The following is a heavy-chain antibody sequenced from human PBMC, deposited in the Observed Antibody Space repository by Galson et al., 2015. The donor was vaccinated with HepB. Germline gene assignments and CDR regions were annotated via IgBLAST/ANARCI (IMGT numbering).Heavy chain of an antibody. V-gene: IGHV1-18*03. CDR3: ARDSSIAVAGTPPTGFDP. D-gene: IGHD6-19*01. Sequence: SVKVSRKASGYTFTSYGISWVRQAPGQGLEWMGWISAYNGNTNYAQKLQGRVTMTTDTSTSTAYMELRSLRSDDMAVYYCARDSSIAVAGTPPTGFDPWGQGTLVTVSS. CDR2: ISAYNGNT. J-gene: IGHJ5*02. CDR1: GYTFTSYG.